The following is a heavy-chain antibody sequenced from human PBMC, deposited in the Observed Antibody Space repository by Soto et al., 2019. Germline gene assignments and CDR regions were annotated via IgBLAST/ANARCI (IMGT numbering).Heavy chain of an antibody. CDR1: GYSFTSTY. V-gene: IGHV1-46*01. D-gene: IGHD2-21*02. J-gene: IGHJ4*02. CDR2: INPAGGTT. CDR3: ALKVVTYYDN. Sequence: QVQLVQSGAEVKKPGASVRISCRASGYSFTSTYVHWVRQAPGQGPEWMGIINPAGGTTYYAQNFQGRLTITSDTSTDTVFMDLNDLTSEDTAVYFCALKVVTYYDNWGQGTLLTVSS.